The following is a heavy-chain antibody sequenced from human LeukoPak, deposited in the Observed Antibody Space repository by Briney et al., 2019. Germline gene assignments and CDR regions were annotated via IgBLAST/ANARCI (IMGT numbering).Heavy chain of an antibody. CDR2: INPNSGGT. V-gene: IGHV1-2*02. J-gene: IGHJ4*02. D-gene: IGHD2-15*01. CDR3: ARDHYCSGGSCYWRFDY. Sequence: GASVKVSCKASGYTFTGYYMHWGRQAPGQGLEWMGWINPNSGGTNYAQKSQGRVTMTRDTSISTAYMELSRLRSDDTAVYYCARDHYCSGGSCYWRFDYWGQGTLVTVSS. CDR1: GYTFTGYY.